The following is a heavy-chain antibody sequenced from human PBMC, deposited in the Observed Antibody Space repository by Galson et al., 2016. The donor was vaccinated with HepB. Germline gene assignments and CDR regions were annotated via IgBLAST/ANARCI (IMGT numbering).Heavy chain of an antibody. V-gene: IGHV4-31*03. D-gene: IGHD3-10*01. CDR2: IDYSGST. J-gene: IGHJ4*02. CDR1: GGSISRGGYY. CDR3: ASTRYYYASGSYCY. Sequence: TLSLTCTDSGGSISRGGYYWSWIRQHPGKGLEWIGYIDYSGSTYFNPSLKSRASISVDTSKNQFSLKLRSVTAADTAVYYCASTRYYYASGSYCYWGQGSLVTVSS.